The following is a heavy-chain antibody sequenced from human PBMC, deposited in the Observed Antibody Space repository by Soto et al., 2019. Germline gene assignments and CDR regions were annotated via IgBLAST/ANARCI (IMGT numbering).Heavy chain of an antibody. CDR1: GGAISSYY. D-gene: IGHD4-17*01. V-gene: IGHV4-59*12. Sequence: SETLSLTCTVTGGAISSYYWSWSGQPQGKGLEWIGYIYHSGSTYYNPSLKSRVTISVDRSKNQFSLKLSSVTAADTAVYYCARSQTTVTSYDYWGQGTLVTAPQ. CDR3: ARSQTTVTSYDY. J-gene: IGHJ4*02. CDR2: IYHSGST.